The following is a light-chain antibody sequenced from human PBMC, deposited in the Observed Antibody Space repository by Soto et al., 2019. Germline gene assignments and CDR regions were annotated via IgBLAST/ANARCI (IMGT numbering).Light chain of an antibody. CDR3: QQYYNTPPA. V-gene: IGKV4-1*01. J-gene: IGKJ4*01. Sequence: DIVMTQSPDSLAVSLGERATTNCKSSQSVLYSSNNKNYLSWYQQKPGQPPKLLIYWASTRESGVPDRFSGSGSGTDFTLTISSLQAEDVALYYCQQYYNTPPAFGGGTKVDIK. CDR1: QSVLYSSNNKNY. CDR2: WAS.